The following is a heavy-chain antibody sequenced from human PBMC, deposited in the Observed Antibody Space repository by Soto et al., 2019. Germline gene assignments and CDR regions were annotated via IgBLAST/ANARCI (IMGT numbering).Heavy chain of an antibody. D-gene: IGHD3-10*01. V-gene: IGHV3-74*01. CDR3: TRGPRPISPGPGAY. CDR2: IYNDGTYS. CDR1: GFIFKMYW. J-gene: IGHJ4*02. Sequence: EVQLVESGGGLVPPGGSVRLSCAASGFIFKMYWMHWVRQSPGKGLVWISRIYNDGTYSDYADSVRGRFTIDRDNVNDTLYLQRNTLRAEDSGLYYCTRGPRPISPGPGAYWGQGTQVTVSS.